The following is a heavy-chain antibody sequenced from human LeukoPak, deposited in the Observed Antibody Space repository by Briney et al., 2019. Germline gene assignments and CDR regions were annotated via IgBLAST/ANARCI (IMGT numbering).Heavy chain of an antibody. D-gene: IGHD3-10*01. Sequence: ASVKVSCKASGYTFTSYDINWVRQATGQGLECVGWMNPNSGNTDYAQKFQGRVTITKNTSITTNYIDLSSVRSEDTDVYYCARRSAYGSGSYYVDYWGQGPRVTVTA. CDR2: MNPNSGNT. J-gene: IGHJ4*02. V-gene: IGHV1-8*03. CDR1: GYTFTSYD. CDR3: ARRSAYGSGSYYVDY.